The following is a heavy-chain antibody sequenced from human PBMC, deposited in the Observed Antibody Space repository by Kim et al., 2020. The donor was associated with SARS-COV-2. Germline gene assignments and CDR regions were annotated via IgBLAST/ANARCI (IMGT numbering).Heavy chain of an antibody. J-gene: IGHJ5*02. CDR2: IYPGDSDT. V-gene: IGHV5-51*01. D-gene: IGHD1-26*01. CDR3: ARHVSIYHQWELRPNWFDP. Sequence: GESLKISCKGSGYSFTSYWIGWVRQMPGKGLEWMGIIYPGDSDTRYSPSFQGQVTISADKSISTAYLQWSSLKASDTAMYYCARHVSIYHQWELRPNWFDPWGQGTLVTVSS. CDR1: GYSFTSYW.